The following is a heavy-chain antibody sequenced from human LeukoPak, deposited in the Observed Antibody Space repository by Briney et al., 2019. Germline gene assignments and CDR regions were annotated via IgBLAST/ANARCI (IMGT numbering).Heavy chain of an antibody. Sequence: GGSLRLSCAASGFTFSSYWMHWVRQAPGKGLMWVSRIKSDGSETSYADSVKGRFTISRDNARNTLYLQMNSLRPEDTAIFYCASDRVFYGLDVWGQGTTVTVSS. CDR1: GFTFSSYW. V-gene: IGHV3-74*01. CDR2: IKSDGSET. CDR3: ASDRVFYGLDV. J-gene: IGHJ6*02.